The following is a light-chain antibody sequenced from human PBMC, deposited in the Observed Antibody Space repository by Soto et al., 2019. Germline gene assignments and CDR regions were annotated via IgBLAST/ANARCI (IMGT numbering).Light chain of an antibody. Sequence: QSVLTQPPSASGSPGQSVTISCTGTSGDVGAYNYVSWYQQHPDKAPKLIIYEVNKRPSGVPDRFSGTKSGNTASLTVSGVQAEDEADYYCSSYTGKNNLVVFGGGTKLTVL. V-gene: IGLV2-8*01. CDR1: SGDVGAYNY. J-gene: IGLJ2*01. CDR2: EVN. CDR3: SSYTGKNNLVV.